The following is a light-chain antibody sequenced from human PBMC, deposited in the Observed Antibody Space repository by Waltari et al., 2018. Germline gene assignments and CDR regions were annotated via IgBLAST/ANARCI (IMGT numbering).Light chain of an antibody. CDR3: QTWGTGFQV. Sequence: QLVLTQSPSASASLGASVKLTCTLSSGHSSYAIAWPQQQPEKGPRYLMKLNSDGSHKKGDGIPDRFSGSSSGTERFLTISSLQSEDEGDYYCQTWGTGFQVFGTGTKVTVL. V-gene: IGLV4-69*01. CDR1: SGHSSYA. J-gene: IGLJ1*01. CDR2: LNSDGSH.